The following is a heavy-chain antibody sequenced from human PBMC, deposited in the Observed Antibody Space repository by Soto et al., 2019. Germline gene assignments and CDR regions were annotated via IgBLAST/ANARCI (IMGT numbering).Heavy chain of an antibody. CDR2: ITKSSKTI. D-gene: IGHD5-12*01. J-gene: IGHJ6*02. V-gene: IGHV3-48*01. Sequence: EVQLVESGGGLVQPGVSLRLSCAASGFTFSTYSMNWVRQAPGKGLEWISYITKSSKTIYYADSVKGRFTISRDNAKNSLYLQMNSLRAEDTGVYYCTRDHGYGYGMDVWGQGTTVTVSS. CDR3: TRDHGYGYGMDV. CDR1: GFTFSTYS.